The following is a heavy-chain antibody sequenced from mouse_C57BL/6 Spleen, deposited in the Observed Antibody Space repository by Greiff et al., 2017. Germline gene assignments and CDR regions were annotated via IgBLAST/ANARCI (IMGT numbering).Heavy chain of an antibody. V-gene: IGHV1-82*01. CDR1: GYAFSSSW. Sequence: QVQLQQSGPELVKPGASVKISCKASGYAFSSSWMNWVKQRPGKGLEWIGRIYPGDGDTNYNGKFKGKATLTADKSSSTAYMQLSSLTSEDSAVYFCARSRDVYYFDYWGQGTTLTVSS. CDR3: ARSRDVYYFDY. CDR2: IYPGDGDT. J-gene: IGHJ2*01.